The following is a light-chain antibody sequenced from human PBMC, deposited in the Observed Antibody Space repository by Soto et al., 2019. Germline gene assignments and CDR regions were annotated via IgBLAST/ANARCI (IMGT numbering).Light chain of an antibody. CDR2: EVN. CDR1: SGDVGGYNF. Sequence: QSALTQPASVSGSPGQSITISCAGTSGDVGGYNFVSWYQQLPGKAPKLMIYEVNKRPSGVSNRFSGSKSGNTASLTISGLQAEDEADFYCCSYAGNGAWVFGGGTKVTVL. V-gene: IGLV2-23*02. J-gene: IGLJ3*02. CDR3: CSYAGNGAWV.